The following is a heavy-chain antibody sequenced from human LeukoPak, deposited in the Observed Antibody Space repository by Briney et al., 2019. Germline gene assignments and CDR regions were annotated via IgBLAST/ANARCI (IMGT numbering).Heavy chain of an antibody. V-gene: IGHV3-23*01. Sequence: GGSLRLSCAASGFTFSSYAMSWVRQAPGKGLEWVSAISGSGGSTYYADSVKGRFNISRDNSKNTLYLQMNRLRAEDTAVYYCAKAYTYYYGSGSYWSYYFDYWGQGTLVTVSS. D-gene: IGHD3-10*01. CDR2: ISGSGGST. CDR3: AKAYTYYYGSGSYWSYYFDY. J-gene: IGHJ4*02. CDR1: GFTFSSYA.